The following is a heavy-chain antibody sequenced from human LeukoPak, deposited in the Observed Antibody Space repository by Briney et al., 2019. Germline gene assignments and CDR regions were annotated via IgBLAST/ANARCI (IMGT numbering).Heavy chain of an antibody. CDR2: ISYSGST. J-gene: IGHJ4*02. Sequence: SETLSLTCTVSGGSIRNSSYYWGWIRQPPGKGLEWIGSISYSGSTFYNPYLKSRVTISADTSNIQFSLKLTSVTAADTAVYFCARHSSYVSPVRYWGQGTLVTVSP. CDR1: GGSIRNSSYY. CDR3: ARHSSYVSPVRY. V-gene: IGHV4-39*01. D-gene: IGHD3-10*02.